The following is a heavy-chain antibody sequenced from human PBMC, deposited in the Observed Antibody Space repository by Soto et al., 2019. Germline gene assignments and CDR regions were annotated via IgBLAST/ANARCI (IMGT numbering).Heavy chain of an antibody. CDR1: EFTFSSYA. Sequence: QVQLVESGGGVVQPGKSLRLSCAASEFTFSSYAMHWVRRAPGKGLEWVAVISYDGRNKYYADSVKGRFTISRDNSKNTLYLQMNSLRAEDTAVYYCAREIERLLDYWGQGTLVTVSS. D-gene: IGHD3-3*01. J-gene: IGHJ4*02. V-gene: IGHV3-30*04. CDR2: ISYDGRNK. CDR3: AREIERLLDY.